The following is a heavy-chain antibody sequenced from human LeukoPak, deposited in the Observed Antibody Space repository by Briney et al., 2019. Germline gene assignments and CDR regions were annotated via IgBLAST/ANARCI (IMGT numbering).Heavy chain of an antibody. Sequence: SETLSLTCAVSGYSISSGYYWGWIRQPPGKGLEWIGSIYHSGSTYYNPSHKSRVTISVDTSKNQFSLKLSSVTAADTAVYYCASLSSWYGVYYYYYMDVWGKGTTVTVSS. D-gene: IGHD6-13*01. CDR2: IYHSGST. J-gene: IGHJ6*03. CDR1: GYSISSGYY. V-gene: IGHV4-38-2*01. CDR3: ASLSSWYGVYYYYYMDV.